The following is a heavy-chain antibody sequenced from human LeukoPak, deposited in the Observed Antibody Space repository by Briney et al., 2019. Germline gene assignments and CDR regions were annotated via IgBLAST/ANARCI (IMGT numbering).Heavy chain of an antibody. Sequence: SWGSLRLSCAASGFTVSSNYMSWIRQPPGKGLEWIGTFYHGGSTYYNPSLKSRVTISLDTSKNQFSLKLTSVTAADTAVYYCARDNSVEDTAWWFDPWGQGTLVTVSS. J-gene: IGHJ5*02. CDR3: ARDNSVEDTAWWFDP. CDR2: FYHGGST. CDR1: GFTVSSNY. V-gene: IGHV4-59*02. D-gene: IGHD4-23*01.